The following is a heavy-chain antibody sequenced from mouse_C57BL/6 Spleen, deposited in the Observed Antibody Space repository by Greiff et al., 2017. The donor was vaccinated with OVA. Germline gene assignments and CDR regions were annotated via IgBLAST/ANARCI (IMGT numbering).Heavy chain of an antibody. Sequence: EVKLMESEGGLVQPGSSMKLSCTASGFTFSDYYMAWVRQVPEKGLEWVANINYDGSSTYYLDSLKSRFIISRDNAKNILYLQMSSLKSEDTATYYCARDHDYYGSSYGFDYWGQGTTLTVSS. CDR1: GFTFSDYY. CDR3: ARDHDYYGSSYGFDY. D-gene: IGHD1-1*01. V-gene: IGHV5-16*01. J-gene: IGHJ2*01. CDR2: INYDGSST.